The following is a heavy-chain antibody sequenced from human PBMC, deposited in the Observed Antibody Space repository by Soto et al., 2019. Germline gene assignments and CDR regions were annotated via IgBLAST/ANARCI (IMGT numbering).Heavy chain of an antibody. CDR2: IFSTDEK. J-gene: IGHJ4*02. Sequence: QVTLKESGPVLVKPTETLTLTCTVSGFSLSNARMGVSWIRQPQGKALEWLAHIFSTDEKSYSTSLKSRLTNSKDTSKSQVVLTMTNMDPVYTATYYCARMATPEQWLVPRGVYYLDYWGQGTLVTVSS. CDR1: GFSLSNARMG. CDR3: ARMATPEQWLVPRGVYYLDY. V-gene: IGHV2-26*01. D-gene: IGHD6-19*01.